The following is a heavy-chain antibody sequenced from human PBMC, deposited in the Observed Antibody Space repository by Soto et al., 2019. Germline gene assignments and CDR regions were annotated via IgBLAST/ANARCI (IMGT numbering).Heavy chain of an antibody. J-gene: IGHJ1*01. CDR2: INAGNGNT. V-gene: IGHV1-3*01. Sequence: ASVKLSCKASGYTFTSYAMHWVRQAPGQRLEWMGWINAGNGNTKYSQKFQGRVTITRDTSASTAYMELSSLRSEDTAVYYCARERYDFWSGYLPYQGYFLHWGQGTLVTVSS. CDR1: GYTFTSYA. D-gene: IGHD3-3*01. CDR3: ARERYDFWSGYLPYQGYFLH.